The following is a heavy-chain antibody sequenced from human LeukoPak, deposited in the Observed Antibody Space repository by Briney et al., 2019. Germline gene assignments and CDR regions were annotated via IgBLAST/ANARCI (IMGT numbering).Heavy chain of an antibody. CDR3: ARGSGRYSRNWFDP. Sequence: SETLSLTCAVYGGSFSGYYWSWIRQPPGKGLEWIGEINHSGSTNYNPSLKSRVTISVDTSKNQFSLKLSSVTAADTAVYYCARGSGRYSRNWFDPWGQGTLVTVYS. J-gene: IGHJ5*01. D-gene: IGHD6-13*01. CDR1: GGSFSGYY. CDR2: INHSGST. V-gene: IGHV4-34*01.